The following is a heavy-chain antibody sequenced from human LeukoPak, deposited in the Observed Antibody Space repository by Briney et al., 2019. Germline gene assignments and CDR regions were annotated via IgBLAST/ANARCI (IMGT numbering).Heavy chain of an antibody. D-gene: IGHD3-10*01. CDR1: RDTFTKCA. Sequence: SVKVSCKASRDTFTKCAFSWVRQAPGQGLEWMGGIIPIDGTANFGQKFQGRVTITADESTSTAYMELSSLRSEDTAIYYCARDPGAPVRAFDVWGQGTMITVSS. CDR3: ARDPGAPVRAFDV. V-gene: IGHV1-69*13. J-gene: IGHJ3*01. CDR2: IIPIDGTA.